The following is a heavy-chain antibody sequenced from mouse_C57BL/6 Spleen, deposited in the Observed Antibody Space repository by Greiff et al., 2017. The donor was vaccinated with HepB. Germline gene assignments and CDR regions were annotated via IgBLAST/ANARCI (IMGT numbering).Heavy chain of an antibody. J-gene: IGHJ2*01. V-gene: IGHV1-4*01. CDR3: ARGGVVDFDY. CDR1: GYTFTSYT. D-gene: IGHD1-1*01. Sequence: VQLQQSGAELARPGASVKMSCKASGYTFTSYTMHWVKQRPGQGLEWIGYINPSSGYTKYNQKFKDKATLTAEKSSSPAYMQLSSLTSEDSAVYYCARGGVVDFDYWGQGTTLTVSS. CDR2: INPSSGYT.